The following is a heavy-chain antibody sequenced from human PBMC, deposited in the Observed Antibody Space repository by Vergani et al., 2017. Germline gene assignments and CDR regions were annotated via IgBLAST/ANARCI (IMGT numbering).Heavy chain of an antibody. CDR3: AREVGATRYYYYYYGMDV. J-gene: IGHJ6*02. D-gene: IGHD1-26*01. CDR2: IYSGGST. CDR1: GFTVSSNY. Sequence: EVQLVESGGGLIQPGGSLRLSCAASGFTVSSNYMSWVRQAPGKGLEWVSVIYSGGSTYYADSVKGRFTISRDNSKNTLYLQMTSLRAEDTAVYYGAREVGATRYYYYYYGMDVWGQGTTVTVSS. V-gene: IGHV3-53*01.